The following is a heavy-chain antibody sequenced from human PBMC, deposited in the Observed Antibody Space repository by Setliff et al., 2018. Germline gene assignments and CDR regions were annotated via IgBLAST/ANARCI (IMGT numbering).Heavy chain of an antibody. J-gene: IGHJ4*02. Sequence: GASVKVSCKASGYTFTGYYVHWVRQAPGQGPEWMGVIHAGGGTTAYAQKFQGRVTITRDTSASTAYMELSSLRAEDTAVYYCARDGGEYWGQGTLVTVSS. CDR2: IHAGGGTT. CDR1: GYTFTGYY. D-gene: IGHD3-16*01. V-gene: IGHV1-46*01. CDR3: ARDGGEY.